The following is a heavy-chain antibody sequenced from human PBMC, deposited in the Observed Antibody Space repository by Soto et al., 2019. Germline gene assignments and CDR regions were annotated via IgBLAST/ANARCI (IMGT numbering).Heavy chain of an antibody. CDR1: GGSIGTCY. D-gene: IGHD6-13*01. J-gene: IGHJ6*02. Sequence: SETLSLTCTVSGGSIGTCYWSWIRLPAGKGLEWIGRIYRSGGTNYNPSVKSRVTMSVDTSKNKFSLKLSSVTAADTAVYYCARGAAAGVDYGMDVWGQGTTVTVSS. CDR3: ARGAAAGVDYGMDV. CDR2: IYRSGGT. V-gene: IGHV4-4*07.